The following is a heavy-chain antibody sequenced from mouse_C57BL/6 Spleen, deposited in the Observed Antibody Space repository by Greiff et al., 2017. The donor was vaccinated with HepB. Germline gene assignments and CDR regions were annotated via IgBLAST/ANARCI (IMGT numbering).Heavy chain of an antibody. Sequence: VKLVESGAELVRPGASVTLSCKASGYTFTDYEMHWVKQTPVHGLEWIGAIEPETGGTAYNQKFKGKAILTADKSSSTAYMELRSLTSDDSAVYYCTRSLWRGFAYWGQGTLVTVSA. CDR2: IEPETGGT. D-gene: IGHD1-1*02. CDR3: TRSLWRGFAY. J-gene: IGHJ3*01. CDR1: GYTFTDYE. V-gene: IGHV1-15*01.